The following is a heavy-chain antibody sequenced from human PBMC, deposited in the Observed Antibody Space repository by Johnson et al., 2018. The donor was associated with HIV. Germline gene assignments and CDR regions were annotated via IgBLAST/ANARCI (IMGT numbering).Heavy chain of an antibody. D-gene: IGHD1-14*01. CDR2: ISYAGDDK. CDR3: ARARWEEPIRGAFDI. Sequence: QVQLVESGGGVVQPGGSLRLSCAASGFTFSRYGMHWVRQAPGKGLEWVAVISYAGDDKHYADSVKGRFTISRDNSKNTTYLQMNSLRTEDTAVYSCARARWEEPIRGAFDIWGQGTMVTVSS. V-gene: IGHV3-30*19. CDR1: GFTFSRYG. J-gene: IGHJ3*02.